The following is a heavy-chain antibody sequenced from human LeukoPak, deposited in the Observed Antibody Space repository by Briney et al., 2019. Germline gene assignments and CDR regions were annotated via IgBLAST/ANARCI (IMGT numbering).Heavy chain of an antibody. V-gene: IGHV4-59*01. CDR2: IYYSGST. Sequence: PSETLSLTCTVSGGSISSYYWSWIRQPPGKGLEWIGYIYYSGSTNYNPSLKSRVTISVDTSKNQFSLKLSSVTAADTAVYYCARGDPGFLEWLRPYPHHYYYMDVWGKGTTVTVSS. D-gene: IGHD3-3*01. CDR1: GGSISSYY. CDR3: ARGDPGFLEWLRPYPHHYYYMDV. J-gene: IGHJ6*03.